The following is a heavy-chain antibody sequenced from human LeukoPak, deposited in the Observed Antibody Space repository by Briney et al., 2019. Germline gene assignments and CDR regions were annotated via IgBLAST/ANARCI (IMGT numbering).Heavy chain of an antibody. D-gene: IGHD2-15*01. Sequence: SETLSLTCAVYAGSFSSYNWSWIRQPPGKGLEWIGEINHSGSTNYNPSLKSRVTISVDTSKNQFSLKVNSVTAADTAVYYCAGXYXXXXXCXXWFDPWGQGTLVTVSS. CDR2: INHSGST. J-gene: IGHJ5*02. V-gene: IGHV4-34*01. CDR1: AGSFSSYN. CDR3: AGXYXXXXXCXXWFDP.